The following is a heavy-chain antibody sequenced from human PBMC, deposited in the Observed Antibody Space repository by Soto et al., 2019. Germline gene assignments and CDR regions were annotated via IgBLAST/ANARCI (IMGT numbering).Heavy chain of an antibody. V-gene: IGHV4-38-2*01. CDR2: IYHSGTT. CDR3: ARASSGYYWFDT. D-gene: IGHD3-22*01. Sequence: SETLSLTCAVSGFSISSGYFWGWIRQPPGKGPEWLGSIYHSGTTYYNPSVKGRVTISVDTSKSQFSLKMSSVTAADTAGYYSARASSGYYWFDTWGQGTLVTVSS. J-gene: IGHJ5*02. CDR1: GFSISSGYF.